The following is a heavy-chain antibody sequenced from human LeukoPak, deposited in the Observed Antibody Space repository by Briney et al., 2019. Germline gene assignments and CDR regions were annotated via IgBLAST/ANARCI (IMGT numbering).Heavy chain of an antibody. CDR2: ISGNGGST. V-gene: IGHV3-64*01. Sequence: PGGSLRLSXAASGFTFTSHAMQWVRQAPGKGLEYLSAISGNGGSTYYANSVKGRFTISRDNSKNTIYLQMGSLRPEDMAVYYCARGGVVRYTTWLINYYMDVWGKGTTVTVSS. CDR1: GFTFTSHA. D-gene: IGHD3-9*01. J-gene: IGHJ6*03. CDR3: ARGGVVRYTTWLINYYMDV.